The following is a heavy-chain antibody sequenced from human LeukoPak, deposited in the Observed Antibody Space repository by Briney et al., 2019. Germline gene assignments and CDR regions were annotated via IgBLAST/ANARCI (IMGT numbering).Heavy chain of an antibody. Sequence: ASVRVSCKASGYTFNGYYMHWVRQAPGQGLEWMGLINPDSGGTKYAQKFQGRVTMTWDTSISTAYMELSSLRSDDTAVYYCARRGSWAPRPNFDHWVQGNLVNVSS. D-gene: IGHD3-10*01. CDR1: GYTFNGYY. V-gene: IGHV1-2*02. J-gene: IGHJ4*02. CDR2: INPDSGGT. CDR3: ARRGSWAPRPNFDH.